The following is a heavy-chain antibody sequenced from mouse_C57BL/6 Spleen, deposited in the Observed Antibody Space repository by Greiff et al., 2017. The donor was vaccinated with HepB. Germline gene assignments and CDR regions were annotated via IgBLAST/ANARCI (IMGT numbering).Heavy chain of an antibody. CDR2: ISDGGSYT. V-gene: IGHV5-4*01. J-gene: IGHJ1*03. D-gene: IGHD1-1*01. CDR3: ARRGPYGSSYDWYFDV. Sequence: EVQVVESGGGLVKPGGSLKLSCAASGFTFSSYAMSWVRQTPEKRLEWVATISDGGSYTYYPDNVKGRFTISRDNAKNNLYLQMSHLKSEDTAMYYCARRGPYGSSYDWYFDVWGTGTTVTVSS. CDR1: GFTFSSYA.